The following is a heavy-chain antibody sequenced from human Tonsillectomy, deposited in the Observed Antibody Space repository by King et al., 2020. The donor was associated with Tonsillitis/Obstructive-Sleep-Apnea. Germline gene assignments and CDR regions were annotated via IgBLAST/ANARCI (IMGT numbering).Heavy chain of an antibody. J-gene: IGHJ4*02. CDR2: INHSGST. Sequence: VQLQQWGAGLLRPSETLSRTCAVYWGPFSGYYWSWIRPPPGEGLEWSWEINHSGSTNDNPSLKSRVTISVDKSKNQFSLRLSSVTAADTAVYYCATAAGGYIDYWGQGTLVTVSS. D-gene: IGHD2-15*01. V-gene: IGHV4-34*01. CDR1: WGPFSGYY. CDR3: ATAAGGYIDY.